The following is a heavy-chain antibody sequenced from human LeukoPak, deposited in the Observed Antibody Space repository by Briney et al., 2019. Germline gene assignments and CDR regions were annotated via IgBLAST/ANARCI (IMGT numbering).Heavy chain of an antibody. V-gene: IGHV3-53*01. CDR3: ARGSFEYSSSNFDY. J-gene: IGHJ4*02. D-gene: IGHD6-6*01. Sequence: GGPLRLSCAASGFTVSSNSMSWVRQAPGKGLEWVSVIYSGGSTYYADSVKGRFTISRDNSKNTLYLQMNSLRAEDTAVYYCARGSFEYSSSNFDYWGQGTLVTVSS. CDR1: GFTVSSNS. CDR2: IYSGGST.